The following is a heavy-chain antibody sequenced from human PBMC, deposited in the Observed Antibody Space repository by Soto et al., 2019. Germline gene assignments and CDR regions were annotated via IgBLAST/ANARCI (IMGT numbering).Heavy chain of an antibody. V-gene: IGHV3-9*01. CDR1: GFTFDDYA. Sequence: EVQLVESGGGLVQPGRSLRLSCAASGFTFDDYAMHWVRQVPGKGLEWVSGINWNGGSIDYADSVKGRFTISRDNAKNSLYLQMNSLRVEDTALYYCAKGPPTTVTTFGLGFVYWGQGTLVTVSS. J-gene: IGHJ4*02. CDR3: AKGPPTTVTTFGLGFVY. D-gene: IGHD4-17*01. CDR2: INWNGGSI.